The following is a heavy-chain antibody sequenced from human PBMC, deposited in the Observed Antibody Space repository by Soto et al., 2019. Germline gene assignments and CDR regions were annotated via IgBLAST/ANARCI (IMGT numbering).Heavy chain of an antibody. CDR2: IYYSGST. CDR3: ARPASSWYRSAFDY. D-gene: IGHD6-13*01. V-gene: IGHV4-59*12. J-gene: IGHJ4*02. Sequence: PSETLSLTCTVSGGSISSYYWIWIRQPPGKGLEWIGYIYYSGSTSYNPSLKSRVTMSVDTSKNQFSLKLSSVTAADTAVYYCARPASSWYRSAFDYWGQGTLVTVSS. CDR1: GGSISSYY.